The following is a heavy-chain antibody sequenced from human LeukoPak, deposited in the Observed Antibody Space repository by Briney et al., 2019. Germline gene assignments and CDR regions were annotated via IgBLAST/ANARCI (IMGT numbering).Heavy chain of an antibody. V-gene: IGHV4-59*08. J-gene: IGHJ5*02. Sequence: SETLSLTCTVSGDSISNFYWSWIRQPPGKGLEWIGYIYYSGSTNYNPSLKSRVPISVDTSKSHFSLKLTSVTAADTAIYYCARHEGSSWYSFDPWGQGTLVTVSS. D-gene: IGHD6-13*01. CDR3: ARHEGSSWYSFDP. CDR1: GDSISNFY. CDR2: IYYSGST.